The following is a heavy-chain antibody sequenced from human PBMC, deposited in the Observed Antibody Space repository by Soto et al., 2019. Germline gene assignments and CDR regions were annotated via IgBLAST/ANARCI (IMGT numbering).Heavy chain of an antibody. CDR1: GGSIRGYY. CDR2: LYYSGTT. Sequence: SETLSLTCTVSGGSIRGYYWSWIRQPPGKGLEWIGYLYYSGTTNYNPSLKSRLTISIDTSKNQFSLKLTSVTAADTAVYYCARRIKVAAADGVGYYYYLDVWGKGTSVTVSS. J-gene: IGHJ6*03. V-gene: IGHV4-59*08. D-gene: IGHD2-15*01. CDR3: ARRIKVAAADGVGYYYYLDV.